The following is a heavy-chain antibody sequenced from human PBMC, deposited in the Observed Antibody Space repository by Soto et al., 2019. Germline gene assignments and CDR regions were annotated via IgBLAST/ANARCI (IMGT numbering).Heavy chain of an antibody. CDR2: IHYNGST. CDR1: GGSISSGDYY. D-gene: IGHD3-10*01. CDR3: ARTYGSGNYYFSY. Sequence: QVQLQESGPGLVKPSQTLSLTCTVSGGSISSGDYYWNWIRQPPGKGLEWIGYIHYNGSTYYNPSLKSRVSISVDTSKNQFSLKLSSVTAADTAVYYCARTYGSGNYYFSYWGQGTLVTVSS. J-gene: IGHJ4*02. V-gene: IGHV4-30-4*01.